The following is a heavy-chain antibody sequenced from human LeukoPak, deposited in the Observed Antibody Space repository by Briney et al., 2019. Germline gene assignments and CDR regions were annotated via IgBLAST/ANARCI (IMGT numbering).Heavy chain of an antibody. Sequence: GGSLRLSCAASGFTFSNYSMNWVRQAPGKGLEWVSYISSRSTTMYYADSVKGRFTISRDNAKNSLYLQMNSLRAEDTAIYYCASVHTNLGYWGQGTLVTVSS. CDR1: GFTFSNYS. V-gene: IGHV3-48*01. J-gene: IGHJ4*02. CDR2: ISSRSTTM. D-gene: IGHD1-14*01. CDR3: ASVHTNLGY.